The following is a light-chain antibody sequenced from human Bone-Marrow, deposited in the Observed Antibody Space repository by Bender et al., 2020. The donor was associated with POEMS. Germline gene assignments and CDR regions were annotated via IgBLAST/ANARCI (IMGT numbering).Light chain of an antibody. CDR2: DVT. Sequence: QSALTQPASVSGSPGQSITISCTGTSSDIGGYNYVSWYQQHPGKAPKLIIYDVTNRPSGVSDRFSGSKSGNTASLTISGLQAEDEGDFYCSSFTSSNTPVLFGGGTKLTVL. CDR1: SSDIGGYNY. V-gene: IGLV2-14*01. CDR3: SSFTSSNTPVL. J-gene: IGLJ2*01.